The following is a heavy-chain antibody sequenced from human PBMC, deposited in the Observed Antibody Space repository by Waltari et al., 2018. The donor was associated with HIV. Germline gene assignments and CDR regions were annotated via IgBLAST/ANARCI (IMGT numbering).Heavy chain of an antibody. V-gene: IGHV1-46*01. CDR2: INPGSGNS. CDR1: GYTFTNYF. CDR3: ATQSLDY. J-gene: IGHJ4*02. D-gene: IGHD4-4*01. Sequence: VQLVQSGSEVKKPGASVKVSCKASGYTFTNYFINWVRQAPGQGLEWVGIINPGSGNSKITQKFQGRIIMTSDTSTSTVYMEVSSLRSADTAIYYCATQSLDYWGQGTQVTVSS.